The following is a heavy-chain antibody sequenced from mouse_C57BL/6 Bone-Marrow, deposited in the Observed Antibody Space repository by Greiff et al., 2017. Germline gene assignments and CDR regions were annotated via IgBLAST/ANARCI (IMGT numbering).Heavy chain of an antibody. D-gene: IGHD1-1*01. Sequence: QVQLQQPGAELVMPGASVKLSCKASGYTFTSYWMHWVKQRPGQGLEWIGEIDPSDSYTNYNQKFKGKSTLTVDKSSSTAYMQLSSLTSEDSAVYYCARDYVCSYEAWFAYWGQGTLVTVSA. V-gene: IGHV1-69*01. CDR2: IDPSDSYT. J-gene: IGHJ3*01. CDR1: GYTFTSYW. CDR3: ARDYVCSYEAWFAY.